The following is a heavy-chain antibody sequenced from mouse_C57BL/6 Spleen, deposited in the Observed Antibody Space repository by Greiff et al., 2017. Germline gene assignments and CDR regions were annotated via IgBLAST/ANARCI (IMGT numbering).Heavy chain of an antibody. J-gene: IGHJ2*01. D-gene: IGHD4-1*01. V-gene: IGHV14-3*01. Sequence: VQLQQSVAELVRPGASVKLSCTASGFNIKNTYMHWVKQRPEQGLEWIGRIDPANGNTKYAPQFQGKATITADPTSNTTYLQLSSLTSEDTAIYYCAKDWDVEGYYFDYWGQGTTLTVSS. CDR1: GFNIKNTY. CDR3: AKDWDVEGYYFDY. CDR2: IDPANGNT.